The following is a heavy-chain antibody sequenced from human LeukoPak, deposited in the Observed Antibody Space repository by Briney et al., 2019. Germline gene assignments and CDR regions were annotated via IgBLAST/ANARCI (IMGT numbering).Heavy chain of an antibody. V-gene: IGHV3-23*01. Sequence: GGSLRLSCAASGFTFSIYAMGWFRQAPGKGLEWVSVISGRAERTYYADSVKGRFTISRDNSMDTLYLQMNSLSTEDTAVYYCAKDQGFYDSGSYSAASDIWGQGTMVTVSS. CDR3: AKDQGFYDSGSYSAASDI. CDR1: GFTFSIYA. J-gene: IGHJ3*02. D-gene: IGHD3-10*01. CDR2: ISGRAERT.